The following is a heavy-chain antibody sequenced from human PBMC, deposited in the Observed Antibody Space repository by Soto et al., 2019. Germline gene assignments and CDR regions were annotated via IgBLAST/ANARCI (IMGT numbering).Heavy chain of an antibody. D-gene: IGHD2-15*01. J-gene: IGHJ4*02. V-gene: IGHV3-74*03. Sequence: EVQLVESGGGLVQPGGSLRLSCEASGFTFSSYWMHWVRQDAGKGLLWVSSIKTDGTVTQYADSVKGRFTVSRDNAKNTLYLQMHSLRAEDTAVYYCAKDLSWGQCDYWGQGALVTVSS. CDR1: GFTFSSYW. CDR3: AKDLSWGQCDY. CDR2: IKTDGTVT.